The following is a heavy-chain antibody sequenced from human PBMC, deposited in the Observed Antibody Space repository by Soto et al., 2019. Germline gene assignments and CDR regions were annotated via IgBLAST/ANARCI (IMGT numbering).Heavy chain of an antibody. D-gene: IGHD3-22*01. J-gene: IGHJ4*02. CDR1: GGSISSSSYY. CDR3: ALYDSSGYYYEG. CDR2: IYYSGST. Sequence: LCGGSISSSSYYWGWIRQPPGKGLEWIGSIYYSGSTYYNPSLKSRVTISVDTSKNQFSLKLSSVTAADTAVYYCALYDSSGYYYEGWGQGTLVTVSS. V-gene: IGHV4-39*01.